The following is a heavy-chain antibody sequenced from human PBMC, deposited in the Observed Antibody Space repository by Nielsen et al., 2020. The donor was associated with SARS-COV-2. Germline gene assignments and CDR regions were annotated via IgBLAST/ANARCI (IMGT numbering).Heavy chain of an antibody. Sequence: GSLRLSCAVYGGSFSAYCWTWVRQPPGQGLEWIGEITHGGTTNYNPSLKSRVTMSVDTSKNQFSLKLSSVTAADTAIYYCVRAPDYDVLTGSYADAFDIWGQGTMVTVSS. CDR3: VRAPDYDVLTGSYADAFDI. CDR1: GGSFSAYC. D-gene: IGHD3-9*01. V-gene: IGHV4-34*01. CDR2: ITHGGTT. J-gene: IGHJ3*02.